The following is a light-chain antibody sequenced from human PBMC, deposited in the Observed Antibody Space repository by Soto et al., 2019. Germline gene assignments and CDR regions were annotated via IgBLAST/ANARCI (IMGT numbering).Light chain of an antibody. Sequence: AILMTQSPSSFSASPGDRVNISCRASQSIASYLAWYQQKPGTAPKLLISAASTLQSGVPSRFSGSGSGTHFTLTISCLQSEDFATYYCQQYYTYPRTFGQGTKVDIK. CDR1: QSIASY. CDR2: AAS. J-gene: IGKJ1*01. V-gene: IGKV1-8*01. CDR3: QQYYTYPRT.